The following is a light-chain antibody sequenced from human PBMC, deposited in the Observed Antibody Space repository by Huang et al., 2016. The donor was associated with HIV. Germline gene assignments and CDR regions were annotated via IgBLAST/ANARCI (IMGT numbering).Light chain of an antibody. V-gene: IGKV3-20*01. Sequence: EIVLTQSPGTLSVSPGERATLSCRASQSVSGAYLAWYQQRPGQALRLLIYGASSRATGIPDRFSGSGSGTDFTLTISRLESEDFAVYYCQQYGSSPTFGQGTKVDIK. CDR3: QQYGSSPT. CDR1: QSVSGAY. J-gene: IGKJ1*01. CDR2: GAS.